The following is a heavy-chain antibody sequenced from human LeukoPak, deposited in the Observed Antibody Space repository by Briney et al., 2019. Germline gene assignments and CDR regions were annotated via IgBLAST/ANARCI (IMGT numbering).Heavy chain of an antibody. J-gene: IGHJ5*02. D-gene: IGHD3-9*01. CDR1: GGSFSGYY. V-gene: IGHV4-34*01. Sequence: SETLSLTCAVYGGSFSGYYWSWIRQPPGKGLEWIGEINHSGSTNYNPSLKSRVTISVDTSKNQFSLKLSSVTAADTAVYYCAKGPLRYFDWFLSWGQGTLVTVSS. CDR3: AKGPLRYFDWFLS. CDR2: INHSGST.